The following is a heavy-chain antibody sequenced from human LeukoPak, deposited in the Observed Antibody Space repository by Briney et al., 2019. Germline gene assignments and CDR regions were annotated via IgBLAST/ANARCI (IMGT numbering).Heavy chain of an antibody. CDR1: GYTFTSYD. CDR2: MNPNSGNT. CDR3: ARGRGVRGVIRRGTDY. V-gene: IGHV1-8*01. D-gene: IGHD3-10*01. J-gene: IGHJ4*02. Sequence: ASVKVSCKASGYTFTSYDINWVRQATGQGLEWMGWMNPNSGNTGYAQKFQGRVTMTRNTSISTAYMELSSLRSEDTAVYYCARGRGVRGVIRRGTDYWGQGTLVTVSS.